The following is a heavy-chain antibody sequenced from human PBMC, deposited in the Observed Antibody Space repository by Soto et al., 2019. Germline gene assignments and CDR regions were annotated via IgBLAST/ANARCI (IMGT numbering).Heavy chain of an antibody. CDR1: GFSLTTGGVG. CDR2: IYWDDDE. V-gene: IGHV2-5*02. Sequence: QITLKESGPTLVKPTQPLTLTCSFSGFSLTTGGVGVGWVRQSPGAALEWLALIYWDDDERDSPSQRTRLTITKDISKNQVALTMTNMEPVYTGTYFCAHSRNLIPEDAQVAHFDYWGQGAFVTVSS. D-gene: IGHD2-15*01. J-gene: IGHJ4*02. CDR3: AHSRNLIPEDAQVAHFDY.